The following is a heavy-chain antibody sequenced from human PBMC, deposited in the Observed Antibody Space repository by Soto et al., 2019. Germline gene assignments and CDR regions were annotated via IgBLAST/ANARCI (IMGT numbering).Heavy chain of an antibody. J-gene: IGHJ5*02. Sequence: SETLSLTCTVSGGSISNYYWSWIRQPPGKGLEWIGYIYYSGNTNYNPSLKSRVIISVDMSKNQFSLKLSSVTAGDTAVYYCARLIGRDWFDPWGQGTLVTVSS. V-gene: IGHV4-59*08. CDR2: IYYSGNT. CDR1: GGSISNYY. CDR3: ARLIGRDWFDP.